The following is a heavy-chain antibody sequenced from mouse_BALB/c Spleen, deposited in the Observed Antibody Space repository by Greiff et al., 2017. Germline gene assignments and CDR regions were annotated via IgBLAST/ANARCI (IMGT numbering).Heavy chain of an antibody. CDR2: ISSGSSTI. D-gene: IGHD1-1*01. J-gene: IGHJ1*01. CDR1: GFTFSSFG. CDR3: AREDYGSSYNYWYFDV. V-gene: IGHV5-17*02. Sequence: EVQLQESGGGLVQPGGSRKLSCAASGFTFSSFGMHWVRQAPEKGLEWVAYISSGSSTIYYADTVKGRFTISRDNPKNTLFLQMTSLRSEDTAMYYCAREDYGSSYNYWYFDVWGAGTTVTVSS.